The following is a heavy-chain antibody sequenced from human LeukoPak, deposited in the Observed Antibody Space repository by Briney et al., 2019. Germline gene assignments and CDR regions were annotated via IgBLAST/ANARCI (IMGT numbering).Heavy chain of an antibody. Sequence: SETLSLTCAVYGGPFSGYYWGWIRQSPGKGLEGFGCVYYSGSTYYNPSLKSRVTISVDTFKNQFALKLSSATAAGTAVYYCAIATVTTRGYFDYWGQGTLVTVSS. J-gene: IGHJ4*02. CDR3: AIATVTTRGYFDY. D-gene: IGHD4-17*01. CDR1: GGPFSGYY. CDR2: VYYSGST. V-gene: IGHV4-34*01.